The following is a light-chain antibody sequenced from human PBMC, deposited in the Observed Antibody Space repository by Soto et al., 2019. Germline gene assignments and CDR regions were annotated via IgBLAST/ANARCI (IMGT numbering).Light chain of an antibody. V-gene: IGKV3-15*01. CDR1: QSVNNY. J-gene: IGKJ4*01. CDR3: QQYHNWPPLT. CDR2: AAS. Sequence: EIVMTQSPATLSVSPGERATLSCRASQSVNNYLAWYQQKPGQAPRLLIYAASTRATGVPARFSGSGSGTEFTITISSLQSEDFAIYYCQQYHNWPPLTFGGGTKVEIK.